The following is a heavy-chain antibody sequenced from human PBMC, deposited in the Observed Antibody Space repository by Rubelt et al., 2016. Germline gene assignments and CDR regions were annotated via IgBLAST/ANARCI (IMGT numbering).Heavy chain of an antibody. J-gene: IGHJ4*02. Sequence: PGGSLRLSCAASGFAITNYGMSWVRQAAGTGLEWVSYISSTITSGYYADSVKGRFTVSRDLAKNPLYLQMNSLRDEDTAVYYCARGVRVLGAADVALDCWGQGTLVTVSS. CDR2: ISSTITSG. V-gene: IGHV3-48*02. CDR1: GFAITNYG. CDR3: ARGVRVLGAADVALDC. D-gene: IGHD3-16*01.